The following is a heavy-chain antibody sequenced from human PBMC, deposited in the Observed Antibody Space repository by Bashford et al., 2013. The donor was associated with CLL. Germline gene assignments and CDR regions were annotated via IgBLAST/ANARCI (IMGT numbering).Heavy chain of an antibody. V-gene: IGHV1-69*13. CDR3: ARAYSSGYFDY. J-gene: IGHJ4*02. D-gene: IGHD3-22*01. CDR2: IIPVFGTA. CDR1: GGIFNAYR. Sequence: SVKVSCKVSGGIFNAYRISWVRQAPGQGLEWMGGIIPVFGTAKYAQKFQGRVTITADESTTTAHVDLSSLRSEDTAVYYCARAYSSGYFDYWGQGTLVTVSS.